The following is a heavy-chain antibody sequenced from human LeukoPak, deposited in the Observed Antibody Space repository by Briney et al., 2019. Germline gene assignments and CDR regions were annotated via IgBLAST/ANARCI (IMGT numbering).Heavy chain of an antibody. CDR3: AKDILSWRGSHDY. D-gene: IGHD1-26*01. V-gene: IGHV3-23*01. CDR1: GFTFSSYA. CDR2: ISGSGGST. J-gene: IGHJ4*02. Sequence: PGGSLRLSCAASGFTFSSYAMSWVRQAPGKGLEWVSAISGSGGSTYYADSVKGRFTISRDNSKNTLYLRMNSLRAEDTAVYYCAKDILSWRGSHDYWGQGTLVTVSS.